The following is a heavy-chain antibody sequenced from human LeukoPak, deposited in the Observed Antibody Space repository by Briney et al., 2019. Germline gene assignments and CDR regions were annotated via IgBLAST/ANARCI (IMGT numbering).Heavy chain of an antibody. CDR3: ARHVSTGGIDAFDI. CDR2: IYFSGST. V-gene: IGHV4-59*08. D-gene: IGHD2-15*01. Sequence: SETLSLTCTVSGGSISSYYWSWIRQPPGKALEWIAYIYFSGSTNYNPSLKSRVTISVDTSKNQFSLKLSSVTAADTAVYLCARHVSTGGIDAFDIWGQGTMVTVSS. J-gene: IGHJ3*02. CDR1: GGSISSYY.